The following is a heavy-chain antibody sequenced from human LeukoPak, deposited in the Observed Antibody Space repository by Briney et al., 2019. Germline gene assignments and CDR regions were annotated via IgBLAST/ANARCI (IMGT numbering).Heavy chain of an antibody. D-gene: IGHD2-15*01. CDR1: GFTFDEHA. V-gene: IGHV3-9*01. CDR3: VKGHCSSSSCFPNYYYYMDV. Sequence: PGRSLRLSCAGSGFTFDEHAVHWVRQAPGKGLEWVSGISWNSGSIAYADSVKGRFTISRDNAKNLLFLQMSSLRAADTALYYCVKGHCSSSSCFPNYYYYMDVWGTGTTVTVSS. CDR2: ISWNSGSI. J-gene: IGHJ6*03.